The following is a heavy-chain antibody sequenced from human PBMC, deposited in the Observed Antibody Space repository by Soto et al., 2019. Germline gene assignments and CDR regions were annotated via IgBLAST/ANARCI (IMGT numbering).Heavy chain of an antibody. V-gene: IGHV4-59*01. D-gene: IGHD5-18*01. Sequence: QVQLQESGPGLVKPSETLSLTCTVSGGSISSYYWSWIRQPPGKGLEWIGYNYYSGSTNYNPSLKSRVTISVDTSKNQFSLKLSSVPAADTAVYYCARRYGKNAFDIWGQGTMVTVSS. CDR2: NYYSGST. CDR1: GGSISSYY. CDR3: ARRYGKNAFDI. J-gene: IGHJ3*02.